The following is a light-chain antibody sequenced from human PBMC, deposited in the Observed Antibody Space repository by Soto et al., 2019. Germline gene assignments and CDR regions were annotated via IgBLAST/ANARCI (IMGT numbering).Light chain of an antibody. V-gene: IGKV3-15*01. CDR1: ESVSSS. CDR2: GAS. J-gene: IGKJ5*01. Sequence: EIVMTQSPATLSVSPGERATLSCRASESVSSSLAWYQQKPGQAPRLLIHGASTRATGIPATFSGSGSGTEFTLTINSLQSEDSATYYCQQLYIFPLTFGQGTRLEIK. CDR3: QQLYIFPLT.